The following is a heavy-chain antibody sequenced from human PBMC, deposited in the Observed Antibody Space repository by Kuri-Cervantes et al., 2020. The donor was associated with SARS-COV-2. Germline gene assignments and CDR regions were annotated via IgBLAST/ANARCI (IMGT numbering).Heavy chain of an antibody. CDR1: GFSLNTRGMS. J-gene: IGHJ4*02. CDR3: ARMPGLAGGYSYDY. Sequence: LRLSCSISGFSLNTRGMSVSWFRRPPGKALEWLARIEWNDDKYYSTSLKTKLSVSKDTSENQVALTLTNMDPLDSATYYCARMPGLAGGYSYDYWGQGTLVTVSS. CDR2: IEWNDDK. D-gene: IGHD6-25*01. V-gene: IGHV2-70*11.